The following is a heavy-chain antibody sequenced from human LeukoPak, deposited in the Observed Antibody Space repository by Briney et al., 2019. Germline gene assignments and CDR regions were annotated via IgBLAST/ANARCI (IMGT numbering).Heavy chain of an antibody. D-gene: IGHD6-13*01. CDR1: GFTFDDYG. CDR3: AAGYSSSWENYYFDY. Sequence: PGGSLRLSCAASGFTFDDYGMSWVRQAPGKGLEWVSRINWNGGSTGYADSVKGRFTISRDNAKNSLYLQMNSLRAEDTALYYCAAGYSSSWENYYFDYWGQGTLVTVSS. CDR2: INWNGGST. V-gene: IGHV3-20*04. J-gene: IGHJ4*02.